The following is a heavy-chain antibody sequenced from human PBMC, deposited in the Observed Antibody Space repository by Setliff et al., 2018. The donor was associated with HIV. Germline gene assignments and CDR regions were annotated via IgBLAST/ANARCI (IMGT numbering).Heavy chain of an antibody. CDR2: ISYTGIT. J-gene: IGHJ4*02. V-gene: IGHV4-39*01. D-gene: IGHD6-19*01. CDR3: ARLRQWLAFFDS. CDR1: GGSISRGGYS. Sequence: LSLTCTVSGGSISRGGYSWGWIRQPPGKGLEWIGSISYTGITNYNPSLKSRVAISVDTSQNQFSLKLTSVTAADTAVYYCARLRQWLAFFDSWGQGTLVTVSS.